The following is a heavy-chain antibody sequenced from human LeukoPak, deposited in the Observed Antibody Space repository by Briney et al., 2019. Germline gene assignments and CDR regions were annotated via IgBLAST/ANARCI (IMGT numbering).Heavy chain of an antibody. CDR2: IYPGDSVT. J-gene: IGHJ4*02. D-gene: IGHD5/OR15-5a*01. CDR1: GYSFSSYW. CDR3: AFSRACLYYFDY. V-gene: IGHV5-51*01. Sequence: GESLKISCKGSGYSFSSYWIGWVRQIPGKGLEWMGIIYPGDSVTIYSPSFQGQVTISADKSISTAYLQWSSLKASDTAMYHCAFSRACLYYFDYWGQGTLVTVSS.